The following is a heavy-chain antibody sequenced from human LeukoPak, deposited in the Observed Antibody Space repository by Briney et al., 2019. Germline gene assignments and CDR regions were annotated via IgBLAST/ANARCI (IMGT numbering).Heavy chain of an antibody. CDR2: ISGSGGGT. D-gene: IGHD4-17*01. Sequence: GGSLRLSCAASGFTFSSYAMSWVRQAPGKGLEWVSAISGSGGGTYYADSVKGRFTISRDNSKNTLYLQMNSLRADDTAVYYCAKGTSPYGDYADYWGQGTLVTVSS. J-gene: IGHJ4*02. V-gene: IGHV3-23*01. CDR3: AKGTSPYGDYADY. CDR1: GFTFSSYA.